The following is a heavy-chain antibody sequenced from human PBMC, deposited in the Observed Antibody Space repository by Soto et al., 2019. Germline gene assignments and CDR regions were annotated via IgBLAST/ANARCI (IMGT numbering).Heavy chain of an antibody. CDR1: VLALRAYG. Sequence: GGVLRLSLSASVLALRAYGRSGVRRTPGQGLEWVSSITSSNTYIYYTRSVEGRFAISRDDAKNSLHLQMNSLRAEDTAVYDGASDLLEGHGHARDHDYWGQGTPVTVSS. CDR2: ITSSNTYI. J-gene: IGHJ4*02. CDR3: ASDLLEGHGHARDHDY. V-gene: IGHV3-21*06.